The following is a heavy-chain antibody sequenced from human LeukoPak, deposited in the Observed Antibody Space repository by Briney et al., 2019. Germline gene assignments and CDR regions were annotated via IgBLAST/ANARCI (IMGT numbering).Heavy chain of an antibody. J-gene: IGHJ4*02. V-gene: IGHV4-30-2*01. D-gene: IGHD5-18*01. CDR1: GGSISSGGYS. CDR2: INHSGST. CDR3: ARSLGYSYGEIDY. Sequence: SQTLSLTCAVSGGSISSGGYSWSWIRQPPGKGLEWIGEINHSGSTNYNPSLKSRVTISVDTSKNQFSLKLSSVTAADTAVYYCARSLGYSYGEIDYWGQGTLVTVSS.